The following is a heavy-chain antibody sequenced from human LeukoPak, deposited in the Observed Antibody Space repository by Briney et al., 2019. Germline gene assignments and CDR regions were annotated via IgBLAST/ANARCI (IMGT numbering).Heavy chain of an antibody. Sequence: GGSLRLSCAAAGFTFSSYAMSWVRQAPGKGLEWVSAISGSGGSTYYADSVKGRFTISRDNSKNTLYLQMNSLRAEDTAVYYCASRYYYGSGSYYTRDYWGQGTLVTVSS. V-gene: IGHV3-23*01. CDR1: GFTFSSYA. D-gene: IGHD3-10*01. CDR2: ISGSGGST. CDR3: ASRYYYGSGSYYTRDY. J-gene: IGHJ4*02.